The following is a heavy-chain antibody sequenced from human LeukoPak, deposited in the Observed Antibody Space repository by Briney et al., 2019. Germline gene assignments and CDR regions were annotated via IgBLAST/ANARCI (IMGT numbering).Heavy chain of an antibody. CDR2: ISVSGSKT. CDR3: AKDSAL. Sequence: GGSLRLSCAASGFTFSNAWMNWVRQAPGKGLEWVSSISVSGSKTYYAESVKGRFTISRDNSKNTLDLHMYSLRVEDTAIYYCAKDSALWGQGTLVTVSS. D-gene: IGHD3-10*01. CDR1: GFTFSNAW. V-gene: IGHV3-23*01. J-gene: IGHJ4*02.